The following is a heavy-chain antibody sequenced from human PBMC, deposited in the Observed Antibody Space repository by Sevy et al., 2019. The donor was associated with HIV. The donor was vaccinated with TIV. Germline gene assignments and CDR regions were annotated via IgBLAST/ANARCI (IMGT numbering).Heavy chain of an antibody. V-gene: IGHV3-21*06. J-gene: IGHJ4*02. CDR2: ISGYSTDI. CDR1: GFTFSSYT. Sequence: GWSLRLSCAGSGFTFSSYTMNWVRQAPGKGLEWVSSISGYSTDIYYADSVKGRFTISRDDAKNSLYLQMNGLRAEDTAIYYCARAEQTYFFDYWGQGTLVTVSS. CDR3: ARAEQTYFFDY.